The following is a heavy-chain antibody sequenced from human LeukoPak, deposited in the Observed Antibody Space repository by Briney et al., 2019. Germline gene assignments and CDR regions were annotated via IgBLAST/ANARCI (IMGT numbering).Heavy chain of an antibody. V-gene: IGHV4-59*01. D-gene: IGHD2-15*01. J-gene: IGHJ4*02. CDR3: ARGGWRLDY. CDR2: IYYTGTT. CDR1: GGSISNYY. Sequence: PSETLSLTCTVSGGSISNYYWSWIRQPPGKGLEWIGYIYYTGTTNYNPSLKSRVTISVDTSKNQFSLKLSSVTAADTAVYYCARGGWRLDYWGQGTLVTVSS.